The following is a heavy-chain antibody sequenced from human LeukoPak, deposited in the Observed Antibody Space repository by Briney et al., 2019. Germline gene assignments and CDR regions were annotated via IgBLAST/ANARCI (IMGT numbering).Heavy chain of an antibody. Sequence: PSETLSLTCAVYGGSFSGYYWSWIRQPPGKGLEWIGEINHSGSTNYNPSLKSRVTISVDTSKNQFSLKLSSVTAADTAVYYCARDYCSGGSCYDMDVWGKGTTVTVSS. V-gene: IGHV4-34*01. D-gene: IGHD2-15*01. J-gene: IGHJ6*03. CDR3: ARDYCSGGSCYDMDV. CDR2: INHSGST. CDR1: GGSFSGYY.